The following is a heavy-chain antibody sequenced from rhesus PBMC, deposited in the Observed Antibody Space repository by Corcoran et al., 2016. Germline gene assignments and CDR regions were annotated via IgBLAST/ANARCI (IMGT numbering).Heavy chain of an antibody. D-gene: IGHD3-34*01. J-gene: IGHJ5-2*02. V-gene: IGHV4S9*01. CDR3: ARVKYNSLDI. CDR2: IYGNSATT. Sequence: QVQLQESGPGLVKPSETLSLTCAVPGGSINDGFFWNWIRQPPGKGLEWVRNIYGNSATTYYNPSLKSRITISKDTSKNQFFLKLTSVTAADTAVYFCARVKYNSLDIWGRGVLVTVSS. CDR1: GGSINDGFF.